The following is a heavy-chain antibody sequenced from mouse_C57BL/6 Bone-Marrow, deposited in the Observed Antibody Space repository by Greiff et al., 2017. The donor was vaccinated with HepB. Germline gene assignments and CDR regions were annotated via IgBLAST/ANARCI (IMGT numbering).Heavy chain of an antibody. D-gene: IGHD1-1*01. V-gene: IGHV1-61*01. Sequence: QVQLQQPGAELVRPGSSVKLSCKASGYTFTSYWMDWVKQRPGQGLEWIGNIYPSDSETHYNQKFKDKATLTVDKSSSTAYMQLSSLTSEDSAVYYCARGAYGFDYWGQGTTLTVSS. CDR3: ARGAYGFDY. J-gene: IGHJ2*01. CDR2: IYPSDSET. CDR1: GYTFTSYW.